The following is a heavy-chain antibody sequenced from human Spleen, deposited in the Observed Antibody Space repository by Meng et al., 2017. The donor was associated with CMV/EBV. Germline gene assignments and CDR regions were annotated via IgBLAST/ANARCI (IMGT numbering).Heavy chain of an antibody. J-gene: IGHJ5*02. D-gene: IGHD3-22*01. V-gene: IGHV4-30-4*08. CDR1: GGSISSGDYY. CDR3: ARSYYDSSGPGTAGFDP. Sequence: SETLSLTCTVSGGSISSGDYYWSWIRQPPGKGLEWIGYIYYSGSTYYNPSLKSRVTISVDTSKNQFSLKLSSVTAADTAVYYCARSYYDSSGPGTAGFDPWGQGTLVTVSP. CDR2: IYYSGST.